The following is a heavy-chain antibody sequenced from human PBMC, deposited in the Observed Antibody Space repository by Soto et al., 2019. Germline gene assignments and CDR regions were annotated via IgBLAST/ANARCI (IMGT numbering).Heavy chain of an antibody. V-gene: IGHV4-59*08. CDR1: GGSISSYY. CDR2: IFYSGST. CDR3: ALAYSSGFDY. Sequence: SETLSLTFTVSGGSISSYYWSWIRQPPGKGLEWIGYIFYSGSTNYNPSLKSRVTISVDTSKNQFSLKLRSVTAADTAVYYCALAYSSGFDYWGLGTLVTVSS. J-gene: IGHJ4*02. D-gene: IGHD6-19*01.